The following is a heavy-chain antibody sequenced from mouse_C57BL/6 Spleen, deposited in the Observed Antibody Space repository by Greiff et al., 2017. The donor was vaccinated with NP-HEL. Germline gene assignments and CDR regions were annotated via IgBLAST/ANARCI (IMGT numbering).Heavy chain of an antibody. CDR1: GFTFSSYG. CDR2: ISSGGSYT. V-gene: IGHV5-6*01. Sequence: EVQVVESGGDLVKPGGSLKLSCAASGFTFSSYGMSWVRQTPDKRLEWVATISSGGSYTYYPDSVKGRFTISRDNAKNTLYLQMSSLKSEDTAMYYCARRDYGSSYVWFAYWGQGTLVTVSA. D-gene: IGHD1-1*01. CDR3: ARRDYGSSYVWFAY. J-gene: IGHJ3*01.